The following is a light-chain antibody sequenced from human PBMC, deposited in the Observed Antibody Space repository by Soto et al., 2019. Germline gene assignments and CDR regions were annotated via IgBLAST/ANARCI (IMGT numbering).Light chain of an antibody. J-gene: IGKJ5*01. CDR2: DAS. Sequence: DIQMTQSPSSLSASVGDRVTITCQASQDISNFLNWYQQKPGKAPKLLIYDASNLETGVPSRFSGRGSGTDFTFTISSLQPEEIATYYCHQYDNFPLTFAQGTRLEIK. CDR3: HQYDNFPLT. V-gene: IGKV1-33*01. CDR1: QDISNF.